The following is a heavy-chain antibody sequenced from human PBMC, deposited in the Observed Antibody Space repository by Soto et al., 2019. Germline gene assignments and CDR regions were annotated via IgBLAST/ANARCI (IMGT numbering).Heavy chain of an antibody. D-gene: IGHD3-16*02. CDR3: ARDFERDYIWGSYRY. Sequence: ASVKVSCKASGGTFSSYTISWVRQAPGQGLEWMGRIIPILGIANYAQKFQGRVTITADKSTSTAYMELSSLRSEDTAVYYCARDFERDYIWGSYRYWGQGTLVTVSS. J-gene: IGHJ4*02. CDR1: GGTFSSYT. CDR2: IIPILGIA. V-gene: IGHV1-69*04.